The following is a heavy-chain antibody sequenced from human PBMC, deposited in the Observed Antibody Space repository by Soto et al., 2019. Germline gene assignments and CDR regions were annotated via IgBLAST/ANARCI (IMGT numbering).Heavy chain of an antibody. D-gene: IGHD2-2*01. CDR2: INPDSGGT. CDR3: AIRTGQLAIISEFDCDWFFEV. J-gene: IGHJ2*01. Sequence: QEQLVQSGAEVKKPGASLKVSCKASGYTFTDYYIHWVRQAPGQGLEWVGWINPDSGGTNLAQRFQGRVTMTRDTSINTAYMELSSLRSDDTAVYYCAIRTGQLAIISEFDCDWFFEVWGRGTLVTVSS. CDR1: GYTFTDYY. V-gene: IGHV1-2*02.